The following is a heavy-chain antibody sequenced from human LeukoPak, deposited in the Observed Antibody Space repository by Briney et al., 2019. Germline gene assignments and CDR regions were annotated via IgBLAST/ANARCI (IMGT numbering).Heavy chain of an antibody. V-gene: IGHV3-48*01. J-gene: IGHJ6*03. CDR2: ISISTSSI. CDR1: GLTVSSSY. Sequence: PGGSLRLSCAASGLTVSSSYTIWVRQAPGKGLEWVSYISISTSSIDYADSVKGRFTISRDNAKNSLYLQMNSLRAEDTAVYYCAKRGCSGTSCYAGYYYMDVWGKGTTVTISS. D-gene: IGHD2-2*01. CDR3: AKRGCSGTSCYAGYYYMDV.